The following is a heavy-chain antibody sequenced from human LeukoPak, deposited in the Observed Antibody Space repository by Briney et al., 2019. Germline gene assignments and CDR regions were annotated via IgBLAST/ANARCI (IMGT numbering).Heavy chain of an antibody. CDR1: GFTFSSYG. CDR2: ISYDGSNK. Sequence: GGSLRLSCAASGFTFSSYGMHWVRQAPGKGLEWVAVISYDGSNKYYADSVKGRFTISRDNSKNTLYLQMNSLRAEDTAVYYCANHGYGYGFGNWGQGTLVTVSS. D-gene: IGHD5-18*01. CDR3: ANHGYGYGFGN. V-gene: IGHV3-30*18. J-gene: IGHJ4*02.